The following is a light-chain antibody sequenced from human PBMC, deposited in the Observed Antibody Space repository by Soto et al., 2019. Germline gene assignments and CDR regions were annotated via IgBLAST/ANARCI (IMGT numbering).Light chain of an antibody. Sequence: QSVLSQPPSVSGAPGQRVTISCTGSSSNIGAGYDAHWFQQVPGTAPKLLIYGSTNRPSGVPDRFSGSKSGTSASLAITGLQAEDEADYYCQSYDNFNLLFGGGTKLTVL. CDR3: QSYDNFNLL. J-gene: IGLJ2*01. CDR2: GST. V-gene: IGLV1-40*01. CDR1: SSNIGAGYD.